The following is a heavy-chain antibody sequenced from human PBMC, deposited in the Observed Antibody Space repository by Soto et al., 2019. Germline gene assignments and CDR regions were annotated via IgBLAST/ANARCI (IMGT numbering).Heavy chain of an antibody. CDR1: GGSFSGYY. CDR2: INHSGGT. CDR3: ARAGVRSRRGFDP. Sequence: SETLSLTCAVYGGSFSGYYWSWIRQPPGKGLEWIGEINHSGGTNYNPSLKSRVTISVDTSKNQFSLKLSSVTAADTAVYYCARAGVRSRRGFDPWGQGTLVTVSS. V-gene: IGHV4-34*01. J-gene: IGHJ5*02.